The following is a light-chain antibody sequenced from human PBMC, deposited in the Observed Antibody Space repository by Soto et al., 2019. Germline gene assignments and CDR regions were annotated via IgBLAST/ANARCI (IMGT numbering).Light chain of an antibody. V-gene: IGLV2-23*02. Sequence: QSALTQPASVSGSPGQSITISCTGTSSDVGSYNLVSWYQQHPGKAPKLMIYEVSKRPSGVSNRFSGSKSGNTASLTISGLQAEDEADYYCCSYAGSGVVFGGGIKVTVL. CDR1: SSDVGSYNL. J-gene: IGLJ2*01. CDR3: CSYAGSGVV. CDR2: EVS.